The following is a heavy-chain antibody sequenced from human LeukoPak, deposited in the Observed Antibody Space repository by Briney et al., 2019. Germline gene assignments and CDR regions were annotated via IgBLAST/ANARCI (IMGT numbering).Heavy chain of an antibody. CDR2: IYHSGST. Sequence: PSETLSLTCTVSGYSISSGYYWGWIRQPPGKGLEWIGSIYHSGSTYYNPSLKSRVTISVDTSKNQFSLKLSSVAAADTAVYYCARDGGYSSGWPPWGQGTLVTVSS. CDR1: GYSISSGYY. J-gene: IGHJ4*02. D-gene: IGHD6-19*01. CDR3: ARDGGYSSGWPP. V-gene: IGHV4-38-2*02.